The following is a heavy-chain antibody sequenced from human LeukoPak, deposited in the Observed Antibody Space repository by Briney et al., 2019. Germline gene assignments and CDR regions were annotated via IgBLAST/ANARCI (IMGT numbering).Heavy chain of an antibody. CDR1: RFTFSIFA. J-gene: IGHJ4*02. V-gene: IGHV3-48*01. D-gene: IGHD3-22*01. Sequence: GGSLRLSCAASRFTFSIFAMNWVRQAPGKGLEWLSYISSSSSTIYYADSVKGRFTISRDNAKNSLYLQLNSLRAEDTAVYYCARVYGYYDSSGYFDYWGQGTLVTVSS. CDR3: ARVYGYYDSSGYFDY. CDR2: ISSSSSTI.